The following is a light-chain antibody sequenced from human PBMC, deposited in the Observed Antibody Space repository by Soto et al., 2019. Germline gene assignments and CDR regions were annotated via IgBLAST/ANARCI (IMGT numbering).Light chain of an antibody. CDR2: WAS. J-gene: IGKJ4*01. CDR1: QSVLYSSNNKNY. CDR3: QQYYNSRLT. Sequence: DIVMTQSPDSLAVSLGERATVNCKSSQSVLYSSNNKNYLAWYQQKPGQPPKMIIYWASTRGSGVPDRFSGSGSGTDFTLTISSLQAEDVAVYYCQQYYNSRLTFGGGTRVEIK. V-gene: IGKV4-1*01.